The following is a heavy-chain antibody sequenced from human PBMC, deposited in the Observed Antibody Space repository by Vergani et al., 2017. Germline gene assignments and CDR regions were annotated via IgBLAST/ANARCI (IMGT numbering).Heavy chain of an antibody. V-gene: IGHV4-34*01. Sequence: QVQLQQWGAGLLKPSETLSLTCAVYGGSFSGYYWSWIRPPPGKGLEWIGEINHSGSTNYNPSLKSRVTISVDTSKNQFSRKLSSVTAADTAVYYCARDARRYDILTGYWHYGMDVWGQGTTVTVSS. CDR1: GGSFSGYY. CDR3: ARDARRYDILTGYWHYGMDV. D-gene: IGHD3-9*01. CDR2: INHSGST. J-gene: IGHJ6*02.